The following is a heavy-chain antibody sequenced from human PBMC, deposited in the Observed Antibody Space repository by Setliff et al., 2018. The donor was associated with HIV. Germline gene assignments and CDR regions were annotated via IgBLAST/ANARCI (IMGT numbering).Heavy chain of an antibody. D-gene: IGHD3-22*01. J-gene: IGHJ4*02. CDR1: GLTFSSYA. CDR3: AKDLVYYDSSGDLDY. CDR2: ISGSGGSP. V-gene: IGHV3-23*01. Sequence: PGGSLRLSCAASGLTFSSYAMSWVRQAPGKGLEWVSSISGSGGSPYYADPVKGRFTIARDNSKNTLYLQMNSLRAEDTAVYYCAKDLVYYDSSGDLDYWGQGTLVTVSS.